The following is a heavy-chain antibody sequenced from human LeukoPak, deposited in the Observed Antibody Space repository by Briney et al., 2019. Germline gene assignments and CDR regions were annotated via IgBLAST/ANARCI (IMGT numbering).Heavy chain of an antibody. V-gene: IGHV4-30-2*01. D-gene: IGHD2-15*01. Sequence: SETLSLTCTVSGGPMSSGSYSWSWIRQPPGKGLEWIGYIYHSGSTYYNPSLKSRVTISVDRSKKQFSLKLSSVTAADTAVYYCARDPGSPRGYFDLWGRGTLVTVSS. CDR1: GGPMSSGSYS. CDR2: IYHSGST. J-gene: IGHJ2*01. CDR3: ARDPGSPRGYFDL.